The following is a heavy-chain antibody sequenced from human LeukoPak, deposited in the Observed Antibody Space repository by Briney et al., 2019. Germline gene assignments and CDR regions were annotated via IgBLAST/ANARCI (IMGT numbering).Heavy chain of an antibody. CDR3: ARVGSGYSHDAFGI. Sequence: ASVKVSCKASGYTFTSYGISWVRQAPGQGLEWMGWISAYNGNTNYAQKLQGRVTMTTDTSTSTAYMELRSLRSDDTAVYYCARVGSGYSHDAFGIWGQGTMVTVSS. CDR1: GYTFTSYG. V-gene: IGHV1-18*01. D-gene: IGHD3-22*01. CDR2: ISAYNGNT. J-gene: IGHJ3*02.